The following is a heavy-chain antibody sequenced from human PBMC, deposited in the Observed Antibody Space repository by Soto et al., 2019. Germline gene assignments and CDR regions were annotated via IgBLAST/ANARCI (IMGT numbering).Heavy chain of an antibody. CDR2: IYHSGGT. V-gene: IGHV4-30-2*01. J-gene: IGHJ4*02. D-gene: IGHD3-22*01. CDR1: VDSISSGGYS. Sequence: QLQLQESGSGLVKPSQTLSLTCDVSVDSISSGGYSWNWIRQPPGKGLEWIGYIYHSGGTDYNPSLKSRVTITVDSSNNKFSLKLNSVTAADTAVYYCARDSRSGYYLEYWGQGTLVTVSS. CDR3: ARDSRSGYYLEY.